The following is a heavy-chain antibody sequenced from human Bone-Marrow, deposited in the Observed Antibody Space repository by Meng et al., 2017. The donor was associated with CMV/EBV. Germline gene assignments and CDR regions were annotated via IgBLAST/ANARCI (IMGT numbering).Heavy chain of an antibody. CDR2: ISYDGSNK. V-gene: IGHV3-30*04. D-gene: IGHD5-12*01. CDR1: GFTFSSYA. J-gene: IGHJ4*02. CDR3: ARDQSIDSGYDYYFDY. Sequence: RGSLRLSCAASGFTFSSYAMHWVRQAPGKGLEGVAVISYDGSNKYYADSVKGRFTISRDNSKNTLYLQMNSLRAEDTAVYYCARDQSIDSGYDYYFDYWGQGTLVTVSS.